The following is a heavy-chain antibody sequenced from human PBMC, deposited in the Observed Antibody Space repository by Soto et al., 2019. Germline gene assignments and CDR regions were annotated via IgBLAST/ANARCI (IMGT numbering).Heavy chain of an antibody. J-gene: IGHJ6*02. CDR2: INPNSGGT. Sequence: SVKVSCKASGYTCTVYYMHGVRQAPLRGREWMGCINPNSGGTNYAQKFQGRVTMTRDTSISTAYMELSRLRSDDTAVYYCARDDGSTSFARSYYYYGMDVWGQGTTVTVSS. D-gene: IGHD2-2*01. CDR1: GYTCTVYY. CDR3: ARDDGSTSFARSYYYYGMDV. V-gene: IGHV1-2*02.